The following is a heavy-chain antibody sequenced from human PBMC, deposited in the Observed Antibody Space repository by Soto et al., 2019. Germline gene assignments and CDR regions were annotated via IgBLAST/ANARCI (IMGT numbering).Heavy chain of an antibody. D-gene: IGHD1-26*01. CDR2: IYYSGST. CDR3: ATQEVGGSYVYTFDP. J-gene: IGHJ5*02. V-gene: IGHV4-39*02. CDR1: GGSISNNHYY. Sequence: SETLSLTCTVSGGSISNNHYYWGWIRQPPGKGLEWIGSIYYSGSTYYNPSLKSRVTISVDTSKNHFSLKLSSVTAADTAVYYCATQEVGGSYVYTFDPWGQGTLVTVSS.